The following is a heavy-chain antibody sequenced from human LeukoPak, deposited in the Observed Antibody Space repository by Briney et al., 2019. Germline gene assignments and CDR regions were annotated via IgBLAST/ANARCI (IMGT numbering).Heavy chain of an antibody. CDR2: MTGPADTT. CDR3: AKGAEIDH. V-gene: IGHV3-23*01. CDR1: GFNFNNFA. Sequence: PGGSLRLSCAASGFNFNNFAMSWVRQAPGKGPEWLSTMTGPADTTYYAESVKGRFTISRDYSKSMVYLQMNSLRVEDTAIYYCAKGAEIDHWGQGTLVTVSS. J-gene: IGHJ4*02.